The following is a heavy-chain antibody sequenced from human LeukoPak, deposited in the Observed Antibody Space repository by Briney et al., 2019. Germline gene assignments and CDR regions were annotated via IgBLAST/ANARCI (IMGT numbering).Heavy chain of an antibody. CDR1: GGSISSYY. D-gene: IGHD3-10*01. J-gene: IGHJ4*02. V-gene: IGHV4-59*01. Sequence: SETLSLTCTVSGGSISSYYWSWIRQPPGKGLEWIGYIYYSGSTNYNPSLRSRVTISVGTSKNQFSLKLSSVTAADTAVYYCARVGTYGSGSYLSWLDYWGQGTLVTVSS. CDR3: ARVGTYGSGSYLSWLDY. CDR2: IYYSGST.